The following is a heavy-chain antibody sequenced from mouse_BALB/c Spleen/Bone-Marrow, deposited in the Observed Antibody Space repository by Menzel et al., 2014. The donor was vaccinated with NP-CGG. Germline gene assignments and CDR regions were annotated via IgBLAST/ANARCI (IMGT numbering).Heavy chain of an antibody. CDR3: ARDYYGSSDY. CDR1: GFTFSSYG. Sequence: EVQLVESGGGLVQPGGSLKLSCAASGFTFSSYGMSWVRQTPDKRLELVATINSNGGSTYYPDSVKGRFTIPRDNAKNTLYLQMSSLKSEDTAMYYCARDYYGSSDYWGQGTTLTVSS. D-gene: IGHD1-1*01. CDR2: INSNGGST. V-gene: IGHV5-6-3*01. J-gene: IGHJ2*01.